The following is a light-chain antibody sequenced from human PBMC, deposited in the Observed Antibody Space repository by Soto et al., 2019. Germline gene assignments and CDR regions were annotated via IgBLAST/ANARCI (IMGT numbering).Light chain of an antibody. CDR2: AAS. J-gene: IGKJ1*01. CDR1: QAISSY. V-gene: IGKV1-9*01. CDR3: QQLNSYPWT. Sequence: DIQLTQSPSFLSASVGDRVTITCRASQAISSYLAWFQQRPRKAPKVLIYAASTLQSGVPSRFSGSGSGTEFTLTISSLQPEDFATYFCQQLNSYPWTFGQGTKVEIK.